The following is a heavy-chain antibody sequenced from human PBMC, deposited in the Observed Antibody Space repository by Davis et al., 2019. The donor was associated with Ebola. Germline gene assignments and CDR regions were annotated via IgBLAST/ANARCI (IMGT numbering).Heavy chain of an antibody. CDR1: GYTFTGFY. Sequence: AASVKVSCKASGYTFTGFYLHWVRQAPGQGLEWMGRINANTGGTSYAQKFEGRVTMTRDRSSDTAYMELGSLTSDDTAVYFCARPYFYDSYACPYWGQGTLVTVSS. CDR3: ARPYFYDSYACPY. CDR2: INANTGGT. V-gene: IGHV1-2*06. D-gene: IGHD3-22*01. J-gene: IGHJ4*01.